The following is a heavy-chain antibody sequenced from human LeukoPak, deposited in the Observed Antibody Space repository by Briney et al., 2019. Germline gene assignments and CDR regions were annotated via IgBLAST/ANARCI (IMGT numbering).Heavy chain of an antibody. J-gene: IGHJ4*02. CDR2: IYYSGRT. V-gene: IGHV4-39*01. CDR1: GGSISSSSYY. Sequence: WETLSLTCTVSGGSISSSSYYWGWIRQPPGKGLEWIGSIYYSGRTYCNPPLKSRVTISVDMSKNLFSLKLSSVTAADTAVYYCARHIRDPQYISGCIFDYWGQRTLVTVSS. D-gene: IGHD6-19*01. CDR3: ARHIRDPQYISGCIFDY.